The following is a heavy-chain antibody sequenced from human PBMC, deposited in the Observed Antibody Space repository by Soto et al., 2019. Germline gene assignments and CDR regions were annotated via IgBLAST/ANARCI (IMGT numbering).Heavy chain of an antibody. CDR2: IYYSGST. J-gene: IGHJ6*02. Sequence: PSETLSLTCTVSGGSISSYYWSWIRQPPGKGLEWIGYIYYSGSTNYNPSLKSRVTISVDTSKNQFSLKLSSVTAADTAVYYCARLPPVEMATNKKYGMDVWGQGTTVTVSS. V-gene: IGHV4-59*01. D-gene: IGHD5-12*01. CDR1: GGSISSYY. CDR3: ARLPPVEMATNKKYGMDV.